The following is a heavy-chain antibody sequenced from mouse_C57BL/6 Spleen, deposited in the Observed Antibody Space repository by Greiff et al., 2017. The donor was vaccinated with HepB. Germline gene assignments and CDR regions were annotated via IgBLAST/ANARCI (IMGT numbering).Heavy chain of an antibody. CDR2: IYPRSGNT. J-gene: IGHJ1*03. Sequence: QVQLQQSGAELARPGASVKLSCKASGYTFTSYGISWAKQRTGQGLEWIGEIYPRSGNTYYNEKFKGKATLTADKSSSTAYMELRSLTSEDSAVYFCARSKTDYCGGGVWGTGTTVTVSS. CDR3: ARSKTDYCGGGV. V-gene: IGHV1-81*01. CDR1: GYTFTSYG. D-gene: IGHD1-1*01.